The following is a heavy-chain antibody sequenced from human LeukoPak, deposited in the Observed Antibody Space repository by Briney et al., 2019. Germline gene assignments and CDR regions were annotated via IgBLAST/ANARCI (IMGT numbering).Heavy chain of an antibody. V-gene: IGHV3-48*01. CDR3: ARDVLLWFGELSG. D-gene: IGHD3-10*01. Sequence: GGALRLSCAASGVTFSSYSMNWVRQAPGKGLEWGSYISSSSSTIYYADSVTGRFTISRDNAKNSRYLQMNSLRAEDTAVYYCARDVLLWFGELSGWGQGTLVTVSS. CDR1: GVTFSSYS. CDR2: ISSSSSTI. J-gene: IGHJ4*02.